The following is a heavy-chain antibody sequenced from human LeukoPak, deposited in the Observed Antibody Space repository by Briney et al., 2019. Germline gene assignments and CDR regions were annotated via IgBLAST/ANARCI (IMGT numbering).Heavy chain of an antibody. Sequence: SETLSLTCAVSGGSLSPHYWSWIRQPLGKGLEWIGEINNRGTTNYSPSLKSRVTISVDTSKNQFSLKLTSVTAADTAFYYCARLPLWRLTPFDYWGQGSLVTVSS. CDR2: INNRGTT. D-gene: IGHD2/OR15-2a*01. V-gene: IGHV4-34*01. J-gene: IGHJ4*02. CDR1: GGSLSPHY. CDR3: ARLPLWRLTPFDY.